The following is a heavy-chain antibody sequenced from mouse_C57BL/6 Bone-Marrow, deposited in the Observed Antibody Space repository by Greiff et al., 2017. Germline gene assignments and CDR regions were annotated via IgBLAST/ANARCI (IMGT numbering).Heavy chain of an antibody. CDR2: INPYNGGT. Sequence: EVKLVESGPVLVKPGASVKMSCKASGYTFTDYYMNWVKQSHGKSLEWIGVINPYNGGTSYNQKFKGKATLTVDKSSSTAYMELNSLTSEDSAVYYCARERNDGYFFDYWGQGTTLTVSS. CDR1: GYTFTDYY. J-gene: IGHJ2*01. V-gene: IGHV1-19*01. D-gene: IGHD2-3*01. CDR3: ARERNDGYFFDY.